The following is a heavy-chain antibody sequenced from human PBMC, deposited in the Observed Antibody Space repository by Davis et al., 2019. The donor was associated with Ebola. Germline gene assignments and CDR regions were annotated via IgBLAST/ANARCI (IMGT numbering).Heavy chain of an antibody. Sequence: GESLKISCTDSVITFSSYAMTWVRQAPGKGLEWVSAISGSGGSTYYADSVKGRFTISRDNSKNTLYLQMNSLRAEDTAVYYCAREDYGGYYYGMDVWGKGTTVTVSS. CDR2: ISGSGGST. J-gene: IGHJ6*04. CDR1: VITFSSYA. V-gene: IGHV3-23*01. CDR3: AREDYGGYYYGMDV. D-gene: IGHD4-23*01.